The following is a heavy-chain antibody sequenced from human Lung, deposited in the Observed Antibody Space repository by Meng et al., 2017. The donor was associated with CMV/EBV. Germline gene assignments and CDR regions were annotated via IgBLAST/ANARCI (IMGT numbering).Heavy chain of an antibody. Sequence: KVSCKGSGYSFTSYWIGWVRQMLGKGLEWMGIIYPGDSDTRYSPSFQGQVTISADKSISTAYLQWSSLKASDTAMYYCARHRGVYYDFWSGYPDYFDYWGQGXLVTVSS. D-gene: IGHD3-3*01. CDR1: GYSFTSYW. CDR3: ARHRGVYYDFWSGYPDYFDY. V-gene: IGHV5-51*01. J-gene: IGHJ4*02. CDR2: IYPGDSDT.